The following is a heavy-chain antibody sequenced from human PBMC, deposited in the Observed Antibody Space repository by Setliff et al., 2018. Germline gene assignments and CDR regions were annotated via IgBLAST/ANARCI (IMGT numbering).Heavy chain of an antibody. CDR2: ISAYNGNT. D-gene: IGHD2-21*01. J-gene: IGHJ4*02. Sequence: ASVKVSCKASGYTFTSYGINWVRQAPGQGLEWMGWISAYNGNTNYAQKFQGRVTMTTDTSTRTAYLEVTSLRSDDTAVYYCATEKFPGDWGDYWGQGTLVTVSS. V-gene: IGHV1-18*01. CDR3: ATEKFPGDWGDY. CDR1: GYTFTSYG.